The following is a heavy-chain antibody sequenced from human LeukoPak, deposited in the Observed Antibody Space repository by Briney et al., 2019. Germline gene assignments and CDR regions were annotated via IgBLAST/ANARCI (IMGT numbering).Heavy chain of an antibody. V-gene: IGHV1-69*04. CDR3: ARAGGFYYDSSGYLDY. CDR2: IIPILGIA. D-gene: IGHD3-22*01. CDR1: GGTFSSYA. J-gene: IGHJ4*02. Sequence: ASVKLSCKASGGTFSSYAISWVRQAPGQGLEWMGRIIPILGIANYAQKFQGRVTITADKSTSTAYMELSSLRSEDTAVYYCARAGGFYYDSSGYLDYWGQGTLVTVSS.